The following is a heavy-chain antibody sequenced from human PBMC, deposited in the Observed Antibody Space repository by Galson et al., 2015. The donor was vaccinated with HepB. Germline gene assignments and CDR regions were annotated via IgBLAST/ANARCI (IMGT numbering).Heavy chain of an antibody. J-gene: IGHJ6*02. CDR1: GFTFTSSA. D-gene: IGHD3-10*01. CDR3: AAGLINYYGSGSYYAASHWDYYYYGMDV. V-gene: IGHV1-58*02. Sequence: SVKVSCKASGFTFTSSAMQWVRQARGQRLEWIGWIVVGSGNTNYAQKFQERVTITRVMSTSTAYMELSSLRSEDTAVYYCAAGLINYYGSGSYYAASHWDYYYYGMDVWGQGTTVTVSS. CDR2: IVVGSGNT.